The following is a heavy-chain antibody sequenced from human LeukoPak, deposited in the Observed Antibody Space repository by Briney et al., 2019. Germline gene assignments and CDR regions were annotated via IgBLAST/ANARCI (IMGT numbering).Heavy chain of an antibody. CDR3: ARPRGSDWEPFDY. V-gene: IGHV1-8*01. CDR2: MNPNSGNT. Sequence: ASVKVSCKASGYTFTSYDINWVRQATGQGLEWMGWMNPNSGNTGHAQKFQDRITMTWSTSMSTAYMELSSLRSEDTAVYYCARPRGSDWEPFDYWGQGTLVTVSS. CDR1: GYTFTSYD. J-gene: IGHJ4*02. D-gene: IGHD6-19*01.